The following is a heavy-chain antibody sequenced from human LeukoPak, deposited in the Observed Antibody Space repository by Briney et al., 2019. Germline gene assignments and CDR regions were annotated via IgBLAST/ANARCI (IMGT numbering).Heavy chain of an antibody. V-gene: IGHV3-21*01. CDR3: ARGHYNDSSGYSPPFDY. Sequence: GGSLRLSCAASGFTFSSYSMNWVRQAPGKGLEWVSSISSSSSYIYYADSVKGRFTISRDNAKNSLYLQMNSLRAEDTAVYYCARGHYNDSSGYSPPFDYWGQGTLVTVSS. D-gene: IGHD3-22*01. CDR2: ISSSSSYI. J-gene: IGHJ4*02. CDR1: GFTFSSYS.